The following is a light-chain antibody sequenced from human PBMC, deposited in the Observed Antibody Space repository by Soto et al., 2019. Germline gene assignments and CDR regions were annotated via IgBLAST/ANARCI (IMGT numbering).Light chain of an antibody. CDR3: ATWDSSLSAVV. V-gene: IGLV1-51*01. Sequence: QSVLTQPPSVSAAPGQKVPISCSGSSSNIGNNYVSWYQQLPGTAPRLLIYDNNKRPSGIPDRFSGSKSGTSATLGITGLQTGDEADYYCATWDSSLSAVVFGGGTKLTVL. CDR2: DNN. J-gene: IGLJ2*01. CDR1: SSNIGNNY.